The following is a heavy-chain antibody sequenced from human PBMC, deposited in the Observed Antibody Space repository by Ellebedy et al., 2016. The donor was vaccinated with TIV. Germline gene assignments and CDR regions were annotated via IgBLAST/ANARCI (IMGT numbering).Heavy chain of an antibody. J-gene: IGHJ6*02. Sequence: GGSLRLXXAASGFTFSSYDMHWVRQATGKGLEWVSAIGTAGDTYYPGSVKGRFTISRENAKNSLYLQMNSLRAGDTAVYYCARDLRAASGAYYYGMDVWGQGTTVTVSS. V-gene: IGHV3-13*04. CDR2: IGTAGDT. CDR1: GFTFSSYD. CDR3: ARDLRAASGAYYYGMDV. D-gene: IGHD3-10*01.